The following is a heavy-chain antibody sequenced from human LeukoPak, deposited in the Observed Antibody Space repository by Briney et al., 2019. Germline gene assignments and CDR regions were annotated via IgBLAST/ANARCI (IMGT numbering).Heavy chain of an antibody. CDR2: INPSGGST. CDR1: GYNFISYY. Sequence: ASVKVSCKASGYNFISYYMHWVRQAPGQGLEWMGIINPSGGSTSYAQKFQDRVTMTRDTSTSTVYMERRSLKSENTAVYYCAREDVVLVGAVRYYYYGMDVWGQGTTVTVSS. J-gene: IGHJ6*02. D-gene: IGHD1-26*01. CDR3: AREDVVLVGAVRYYYYGMDV. V-gene: IGHV1-46*01.